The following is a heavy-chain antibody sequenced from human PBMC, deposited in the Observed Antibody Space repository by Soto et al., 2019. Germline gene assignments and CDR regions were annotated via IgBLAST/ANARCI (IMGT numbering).Heavy chain of an antibody. J-gene: IGHJ6*02. CDR2: ISGSGGST. CDR3: AKAPGYSSSWYRSYYGMDV. V-gene: IGHV3-23*01. Sequence: PGGSLRLSGATSGFTFSSYAISWVRQAPGKGLEWVSAISGSGGSTYYADSVKGRFTISRDNSKNTLYLQMNSLRAEDTAVYYCAKAPGYSSSWYRSYYGMDVWGQGTTVTVSS. CDR1: GFTFSSYA. D-gene: IGHD6-13*01.